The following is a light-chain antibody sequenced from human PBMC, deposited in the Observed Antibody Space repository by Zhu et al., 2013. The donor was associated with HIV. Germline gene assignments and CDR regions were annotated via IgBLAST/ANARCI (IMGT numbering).Light chain of an antibody. J-gene: IGKJ4*01. CDR1: QSVGRNY. CDR2: DAS. V-gene: IGKV3-20*01. CDR3: QQYAASPLT. Sequence: EIVMTQSPATLSVSPGERATLSCRASQSVGRNYLAWYQQRPGQAPRLLVYDASSRATGIPDRFSGSVSGTDFTLTISRLEPEDFAVYYCQQYAASPLTFGGETKVEIK.